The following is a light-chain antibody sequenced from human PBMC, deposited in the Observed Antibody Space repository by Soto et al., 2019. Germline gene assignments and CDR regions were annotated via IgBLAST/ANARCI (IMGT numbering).Light chain of an antibody. CDR2: KAS. V-gene: IGKV1-5*03. CDR3: QQYNTYPWT. Sequence: DIQMTQSPSTLSASEGDRVTITCRASQNINSRLAWYQQQSGKAPKVLIYKASSLESGVPSRFSGSGSGTEFTLTISSLQPDAFATYYCQQYNTYPWTFGQGTNVEIK. J-gene: IGKJ1*01. CDR1: QNINSR.